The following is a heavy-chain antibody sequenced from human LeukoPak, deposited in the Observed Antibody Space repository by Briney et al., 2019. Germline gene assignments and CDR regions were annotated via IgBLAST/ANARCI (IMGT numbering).Heavy chain of an antibody. D-gene: IGHD3-10*01. CDR1: GFTFSSYS. CDR3: ARWGDGNNCFDP. Sequence: GGSLRLSCAASGFTFSSYSMNWVRQAPGKGLEWVSPISSSSSYIYSADTVKGRFTISRENAKKSLYLQMNSLRAEGTAVYYCARWGDGNNCFDPGGQGTLGTVSS. J-gene: IGHJ5*02. CDR2: ISSSSSYI. V-gene: IGHV3-21*01.